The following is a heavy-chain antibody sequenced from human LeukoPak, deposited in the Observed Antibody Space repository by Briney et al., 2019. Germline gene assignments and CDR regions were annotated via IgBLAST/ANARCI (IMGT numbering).Heavy chain of an antibody. CDR1: GYTFTGDY. Sequence: ASVKVSCKASGYTFTGDYMHWVRQVPGQGLEWMGWINPNSGDTNYAQKFQGRVTMTRDTSISTAYMELSRLRSDDTAVYYCAISKDYYDSSGYYSYPFDIWGQGTMVTVSS. CDR2: INPNSGDT. V-gene: IGHV1-2*02. D-gene: IGHD3-22*01. CDR3: AISKDYYDSSGYYSYPFDI. J-gene: IGHJ3*02.